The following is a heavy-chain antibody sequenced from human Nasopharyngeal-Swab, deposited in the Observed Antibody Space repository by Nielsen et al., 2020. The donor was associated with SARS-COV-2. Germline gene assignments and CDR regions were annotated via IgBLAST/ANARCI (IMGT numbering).Heavy chain of an antibody. J-gene: IGHJ5*02. V-gene: IGHV4-34*01. Sequence: WIRQPPGKGLEWIGEINHCGSTNYNPSLKSRVTISVDTSKNQFSLKLSSVTAADTAVYYCARRDPVVVVAALGIRLYDSTKFDPWGQGTLVTVSS. CDR2: INHCGST. CDR3: ARRDPVVVVAALGIRLYDSTKFDP. D-gene: IGHD2-15*01.